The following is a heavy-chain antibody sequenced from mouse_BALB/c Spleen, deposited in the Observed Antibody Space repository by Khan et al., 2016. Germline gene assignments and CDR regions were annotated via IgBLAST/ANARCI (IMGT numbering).Heavy chain of an antibody. J-gene: IGHJ2*01. CDR1: GYSITSGYN. Sequence: EVQLQESGPDLVKPSQSLSFTCTVTGYSITSGYNWHWIRQFPGNKLEWMGYIYYSGDTNYNPSLKSRISITRDTSKNQFFLQLSSVTTEDTATYYCASYSNGSSSIYWGQGTTLTVPS. V-gene: IGHV3-1*02. D-gene: IGHD1-1*01. CDR3: ASYSNGSSSIY. CDR2: IYYSGDT.